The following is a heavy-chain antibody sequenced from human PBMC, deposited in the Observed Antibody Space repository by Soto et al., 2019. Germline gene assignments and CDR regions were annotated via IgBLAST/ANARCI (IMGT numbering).Heavy chain of an antibody. CDR2: ISGTVGRT. V-gene: IGHV3-23*01. CDR1: GFSVTDFP. J-gene: IGHJ5*02. CDR3: AKASEWLFGNWFDP. Sequence: PXGSLRLSCAACGFSVTDFPMSWVRRPPGKGLEWVSSISGTVGRTHYADSVKGRFSISRDNSRNTLSLQMNSLRAEDTALYYCAKASEWLFGNWFDPWGQGTLVTVSS. D-gene: IGHD3-3*01.